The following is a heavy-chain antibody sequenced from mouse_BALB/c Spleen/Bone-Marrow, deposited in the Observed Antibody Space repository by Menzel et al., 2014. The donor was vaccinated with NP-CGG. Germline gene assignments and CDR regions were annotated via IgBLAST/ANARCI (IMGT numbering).Heavy chain of an antibody. Sequence: EVQGVESGAELVQPGASVKLSCTASGFKFKVTHMHWMKQRPEQGLEWIGWIDPENGDTEYAPKFQGKATMTADTSSNTAYLQLSSLTSEDTAVYYCNEGYGNYGYWGQGTTLTVSS. D-gene: IGHD2-10*02. CDR1: GFKFKVTH. CDR2: IDPENGDT. V-gene: IGHV14-4*02. CDR3: NEGYGNYGY. J-gene: IGHJ2*01.